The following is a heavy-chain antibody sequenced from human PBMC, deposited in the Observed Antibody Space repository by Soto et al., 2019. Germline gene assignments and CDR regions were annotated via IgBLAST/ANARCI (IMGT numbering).Heavy chain of an antibody. CDR2: ISWNSGSI. V-gene: IGHV3-9*01. J-gene: IGHJ4*02. CDR3: ARGGQLITEGGGY. D-gene: IGHD2-2*01. Sequence: EVQLVESGGGLVQPGRSLRLSCAASGFTFDDYAMHWVRQAPGKGLEWVSGISWNSGSIGYADSVKGRFTISRDNDKSSLYLQMDSLRAEDTALYFCARGGQLITEGGGYWGQGTLVTVSS. CDR1: GFTFDDYA.